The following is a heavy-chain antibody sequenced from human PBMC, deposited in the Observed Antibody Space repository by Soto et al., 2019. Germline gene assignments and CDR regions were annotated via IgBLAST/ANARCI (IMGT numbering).Heavy chain of an antibody. CDR1: GFTFDYYW. Sequence: GGSLRLSCAASGFTFDYYWMHWVRQAPGKGLVWVSRINTDGSRTNYADSVKGRFTISRDNAKNTLYLQMNSLRAEDTAVYYCARVATESYHRFDPWGQGTQVTVPS. J-gene: IGHJ5*02. CDR2: INTDGSRT. D-gene: IGHD1-26*01. V-gene: IGHV3-74*01. CDR3: ARVATESYHRFDP.